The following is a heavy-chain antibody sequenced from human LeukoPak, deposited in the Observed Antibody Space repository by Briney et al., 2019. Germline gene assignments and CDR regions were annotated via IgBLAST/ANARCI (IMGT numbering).Heavy chain of an antibody. Sequence: PGGSLRLSCTASGFNVRYNYMAWARQAPGKGLEWVSIIYSNSGTYYTDSVNGRFTISRDNSRNTVSLQMDSLRVEDTAVYYCARDAWEIDAFDMWGQGTMVTVSS. V-gene: IGHV3-66*01. D-gene: IGHD1-26*01. J-gene: IGHJ3*02. CDR2: IYSNSGT. CDR3: ARDAWEIDAFDM. CDR1: GFNVRYNY.